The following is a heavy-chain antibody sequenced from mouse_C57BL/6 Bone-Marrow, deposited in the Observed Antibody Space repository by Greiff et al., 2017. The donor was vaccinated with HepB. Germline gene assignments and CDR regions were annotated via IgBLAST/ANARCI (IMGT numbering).Heavy chain of an antibody. CDR3: TRSIIFTTVVATNY. CDR2: IYPGNSDT. CDR1: GYTFTSYW. V-gene: IGHV1-5*01. D-gene: IGHD1-1*01. Sequence: EVKLVESGTVLARPGASVKMSCKTSGYTFTSYWMHWVKQRPGQGLEWIGAIYPGNSDTSYNQKFKGKAKLTAVTSASTAYMELSSLTNEDSAVYYCTRSIIFTTVVATNYWGQGTTLTVSS. J-gene: IGHJ2*01.